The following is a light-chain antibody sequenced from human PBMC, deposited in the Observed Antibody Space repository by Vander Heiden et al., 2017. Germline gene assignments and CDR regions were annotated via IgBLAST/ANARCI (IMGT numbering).Light chain of an antibody. CDR3: QSYDSRLTGHVG. Sequence: QSVLTQPPSVSGAPGQRVTISCTGSSSNIGAGYDVHWYQQLPGAAPKLLINGNTNRPSGVPDRFSGSKSGTSDSLAITGLQAEDETDYYGQSYDSRLTGHVGCGGGT. J-gene: IGLJ2*01. CDR1: SSNIGAGYD. CDR2: GNT. V-gene: IGLV1-40*01.